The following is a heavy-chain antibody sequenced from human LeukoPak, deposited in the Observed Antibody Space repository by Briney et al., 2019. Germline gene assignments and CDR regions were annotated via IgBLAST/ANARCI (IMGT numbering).Heavy chain of an antibody. Sequence: GGSLRLSCSASGFTFSSYAMHWVRQAPGKGLEYVSAISSNGGSTYYADSVKGRFTISRDNSKNTLYLQMSSLRAEDTAVYYCVKPTTGTTYYLDYWGQGTLVTVSS. V-gene: IGHV3-64D*09. D-gene: IGHD1-1*01. CDR3: VKPTTGTTYYLDY. CDR2: ISSNGGST. CDR1: GFTFSSYA. J-gene: IGHJ4*02.